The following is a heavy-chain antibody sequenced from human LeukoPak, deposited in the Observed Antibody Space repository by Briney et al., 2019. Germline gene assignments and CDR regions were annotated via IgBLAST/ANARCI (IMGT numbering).Heavy chain of an antibody. J-gene: IGHJ4*02. D-gene: IGHD2-15*01. Sequence: PSETLSLTCTVSGGSIFSYCWSWIPQPPGKGLEWMGYIYYSGSTNYNPSLKSRVTISIDMSKTQFSLKLSSVTAADTAVYYCARDGCSTGSCYSNYFDQWGQGTLVTVSS. CDR3: ARDGCSTGSCYSNYFDQ. CDR2: IYYSGST. V-gene: IGHV4-59*01. CDR1: GGSIFSYC.